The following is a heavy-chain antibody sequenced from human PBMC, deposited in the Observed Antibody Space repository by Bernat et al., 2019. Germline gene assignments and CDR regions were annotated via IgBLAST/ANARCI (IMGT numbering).Heavy chain of an antibody. D-gene: IGHD1-1*01. CDR2: ISIDGNKK. CDR1: GFTINRYA. CDR3: AKAGEGNNCSSFDI. J-gene: IGHJ3*02. Sequence: QVQLVESGGGVVQPGRSLRLSCAASGFTINRYAMHWVRQAPGKGLEWVAVISIDGNKKHYAESVEVRFPISRDSSKNTLYLQMNSLRVEDTAVYYCAKAGEGNNCSSFDIWGQGTMVTVSS. V-gene: IGHV3-30*18.